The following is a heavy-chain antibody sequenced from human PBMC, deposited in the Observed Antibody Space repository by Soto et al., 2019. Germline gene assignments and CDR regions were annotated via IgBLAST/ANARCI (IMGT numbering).Heavy chain of an antibody. CDR2: ISSSSGHI. CDR1: EFTFSTYS. J-gene: IGHJ4*02. CDR3: ARAGVAAFDQ. D-gene: IGHD6-13*01. V-gene: IGHV3-21*01. Sequence: LRLSCVTSEFTFSTYSMKWVRQAPGRGLEWVSSISSSSGHIYFAGSVKGRFTISRDNAKNSTYLQMDSLRVEDTAVYYCARAGVAAFDQWGQGTLVTVSS.